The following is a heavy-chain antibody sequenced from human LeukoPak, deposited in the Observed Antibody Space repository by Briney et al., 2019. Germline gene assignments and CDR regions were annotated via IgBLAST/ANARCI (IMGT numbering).Heavy chain of an antibody. D-gene: IGHD6-13*01. J-gene: IGHJ4*02. CDR1: GFTFSSYA. CDR2: ISSSSSYI. Sequence: GGSLRLSCAASGFTFSSYAMHWVRQAPGKGLEWVSSISSSSSYIYYADSVKGRFTISRDNAKNSLYLQMNSLRAEDTAVYYCARERSAAGTPFEDYWGQGTLVTVSS. CDR3: ARERSAAGTPFEDY. V-gene: IGHV3-21*01.